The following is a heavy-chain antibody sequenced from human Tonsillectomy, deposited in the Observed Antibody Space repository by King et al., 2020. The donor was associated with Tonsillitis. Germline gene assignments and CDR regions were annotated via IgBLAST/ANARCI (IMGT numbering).Heavy chain of an antibody. CDR2: MYYGGTI. J-gene: IGHJ4*02. Sequence: LQLQESGPGVVKPSETLSLTCTVSGGSISSSDHFWAWIRQPPGKGLQWIGYMYYGGTIFYNPSLKSRITISGGTSENRFSLKLSSVTAADTAVYFCARYVSGIFDYGGQGVLVTVSS. D-gene: IGHD1-26*01. CDR1: GGSISSSDHF. CDR3: ARYVSGIFDY. V-gene: IGHV4-39*01.